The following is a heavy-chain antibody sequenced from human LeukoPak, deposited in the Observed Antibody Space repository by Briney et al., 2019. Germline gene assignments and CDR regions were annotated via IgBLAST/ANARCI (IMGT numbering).Heavy chain of an antibody. CDR3: ARQRPSGDCSYDY. J-gene: IGHJ4*02. D-gene: IGHD2-21*02. V-gene: IGHV5-51*01. CDR1: GYSFTSYW. Sequence: GESLKISCKGSGYSFTSYWIGWVRQMPGKGPEWMGIIYPDDSDTRYSPSFQGQVTISADKSISTAYLQWSSLKASDTAMYYCARQRPSGDCSYDYWGQGTLVTVSS. CDR2: IYPDDSDT.